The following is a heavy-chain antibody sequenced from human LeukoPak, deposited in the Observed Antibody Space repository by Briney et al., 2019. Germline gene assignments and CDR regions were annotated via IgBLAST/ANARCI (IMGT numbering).Heavy chain of an antibody. J-gene: IGHJ4*02. CDR2: ITTGGTT. CDR1: GFTFSSYA. V-gene: IGHV3-23*01. D-gene: IGHD6-19*01. Sequence: GGSLRLSCAASGFTFSSYAMTWVRQAPGKGLEWVSAITTGGTTYYADSVKGRFTISRDNAKNSLYLQMNSLRAEDTAVYYCARDKDQSGGWFLDYWGQGTLVTVSS. CDR3: ARDKDQSGGWFLDY.